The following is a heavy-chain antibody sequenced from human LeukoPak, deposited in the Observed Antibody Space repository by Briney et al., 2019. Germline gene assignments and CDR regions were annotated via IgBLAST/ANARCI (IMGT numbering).Heavy chain of an antibody. CDR1: GYTFTGYD. J-gene: IGHJ4*02. CDR3: ARGKTMIRGIIMTLFDY. D-gene: IGHD3-10*01. Sequence: ASVKVSCKDSGYTFTGYDINWVRQATGQGLEWMGWINPNSDNTGYAQKFQGRVTMTRNTSISTAYMELSSLTSEDTAVYFCARGKTMIRGIIMTLFDYWGQGTPVTVSS. V-gene: IGHV1-8*01. CDR2: INPNSDNT.